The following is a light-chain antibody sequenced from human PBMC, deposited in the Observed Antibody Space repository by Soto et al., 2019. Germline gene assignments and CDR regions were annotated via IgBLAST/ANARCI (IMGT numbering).Light chain of an antibody. J-gene: IGKJ4*01. CDR3: RQSYSTPFT. CDR2: AAS. V-gene: IGKV1-39*01. Sequence: IQKTQNPSSLSASVGARLTLTCVASKSISSYLNWYRQKPGKAPKLLIYAASSLQSGVPSRFSGSGSGTDFTLTISSLQPEDFATYYCRQSYSTPFTSGGRSK. CDR1: KSISSY.